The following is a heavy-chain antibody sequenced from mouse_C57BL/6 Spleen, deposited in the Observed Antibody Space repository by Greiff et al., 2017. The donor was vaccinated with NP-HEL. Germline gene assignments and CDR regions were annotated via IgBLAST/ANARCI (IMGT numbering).Heavy chain of an antibody. J-gene: IGHJ4*01. CDR2: IWSGGST. V-gene: IGHV2-2*01. Sequence: VKLQESGPGLVQPSQSLSITCTVSGFSLTSYGVHWVRQSPGKGLEWLGVIWSGGSTDYNAAFISRLSISKDNSKSQVFFKMNSLQADDTAIYYCASPLANNYAMDYWGQGTSVTVSS. D-gene: IGHD1-1*01. CDR3: ASPLANNYAMDY. CDR1: GFSLTSYG.